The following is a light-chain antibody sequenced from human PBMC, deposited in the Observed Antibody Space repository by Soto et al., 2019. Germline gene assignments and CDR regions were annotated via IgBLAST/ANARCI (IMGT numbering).Light chain of an antibody. CDR1: SSNIGDNY. Sequence: QSVLTQPPSVSAAPGQKVTISCSGSSSNIGDNYVSWYQQLPGTAPKLLIYDNYKRPSGIPDRVSGSKSGSSATLGITGLQTGDEADYYCGTWDNSLSVYVFGTGTKLTVL. CDR3: GTWDNSLSVYV. V-gene: IGLV1-51*01. CDR2: DNY. J-gene: IGLJ1*01.